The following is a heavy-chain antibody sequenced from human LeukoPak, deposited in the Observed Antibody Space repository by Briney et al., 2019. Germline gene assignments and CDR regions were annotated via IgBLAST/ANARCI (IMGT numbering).Heavy chain of an antibody. Sequence: GASVKVSCKASGYAYTSYGSSWVRQAPGQGLEWMGWINAYSGNTNYAQKLQGRVTMTTDTSTSTTYMELRSLRSDDTAVYYCARDVVVAGGNWFDPWGQGTLVTVSS. CDR2: INAYSGNT. CDR3: ARDVVVAGGNWFDP. CDR1: GYAYTSYG. D-gene: IGHD2-2*01. J-gene: IGHJ5*02. V-gene: IGHV1-18*01.